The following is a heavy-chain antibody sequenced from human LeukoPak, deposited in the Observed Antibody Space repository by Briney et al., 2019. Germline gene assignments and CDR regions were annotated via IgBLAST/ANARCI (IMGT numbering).Heavy chain of an antibody. CDR3: AFSRGGEEDYFDY. CDR1: GFTFRSYA. V-gene: IGHV3-23*01. D-gene: IGHD2-15*01. CDR2: ISGSGGST. J-gene: IGHJ4*02. Sequence: GGSLRPSCAASGFTFRSYAMSWVRQAPGKGLEWVSAISGSGGSTYYADSVKGRFTISRDNSKNTLYLQMNSLRAEDTAVFYCAFSRGGEEDYFDYWGQGTLVTVSS.